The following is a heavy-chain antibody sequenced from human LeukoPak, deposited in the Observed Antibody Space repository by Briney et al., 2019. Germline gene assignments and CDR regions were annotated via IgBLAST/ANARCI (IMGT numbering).Heavy chain of an antibody. CDR2: INHNGGA. V-gene: IGHV4-34*01. CDR1: GGSFSGYY. CDR3: ARGQGTVTTH. Sequence: SETLSLTCAVSGGSFSGYYWTWIRQPPGKGLEWIGEINHNGGANYNPSLMSRVTISLDTSKNHFSLNLSSVTAADTAVYYCARGQGTVTTHWGQGTLVTVSS. J-gene: IGHJ4*02. D-gene: IGHD4-11*01.